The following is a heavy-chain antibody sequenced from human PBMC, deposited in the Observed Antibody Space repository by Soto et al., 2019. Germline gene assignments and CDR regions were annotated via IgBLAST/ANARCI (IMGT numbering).Heavy chain of an antibody. J-gene: IGHJ4*01. Sequence: GGSLRLSCAASGFTFSSYSMNWVRQAPGKGLEWVSSISSSSSYIYYAGSVKGRFTISRDNAKNSLYLQMNSLRAEDTAVYYCARDGGPREYYDSSGGFDYWGQGTLVTVSS. CDR1: GFTFSSYS. D-gene: IGHD3-22*01. CDR2: ISSSSSYI. CDR3: ARDGGPREYYDSSGGFDY. V-gene: IGHV3-21*01.